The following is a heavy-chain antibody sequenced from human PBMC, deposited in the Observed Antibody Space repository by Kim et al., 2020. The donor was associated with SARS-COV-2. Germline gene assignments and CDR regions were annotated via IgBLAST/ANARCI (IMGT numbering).Heavy chain of an antibody. CDR3: ARHLSRYPQDV. Sequence: GGSLRLSCAASGFTFSSYSMNWVRQAPGKGLEWVSSISSSSSYIYYADSVKGRFTISRDNAKNSLYLQMNSLRAEDTAVYYCARHLSRYPQDVWGQGTTVTVSS. D-gene: IGHD3-9*01. CDR1: GFTFSSYS. V-gene: IGHV3-21*01. CDR2: ISSSSSYI. J-gene: IGHJ6*02.